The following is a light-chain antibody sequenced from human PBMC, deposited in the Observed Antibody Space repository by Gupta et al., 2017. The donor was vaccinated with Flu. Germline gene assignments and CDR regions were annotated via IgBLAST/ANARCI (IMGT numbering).Light chain of an antibody. CDR2: GAS. J-gene: IGKJ1*01. CDR1: QSVSSN. V-gene: IGKV3-15*01. Sequence: EIVMTQSPATLSVSPGERATLSCRASQSVSSNLAWYQQKPGQAPRLLIYGASTRATGIPARFSGSGSGTEFTLTISILQSEDFAVYYCQQDYNWPRTFGQGTKVEIK. CDR3: QQDYNWPRT.